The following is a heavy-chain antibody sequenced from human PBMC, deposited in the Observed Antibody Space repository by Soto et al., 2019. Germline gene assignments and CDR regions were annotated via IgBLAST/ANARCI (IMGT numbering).Heavy chain of an antibody. Sequence: EVQLVESGGGLVQPGGSLRLSCAASGFTFSSYSMNWVRQAPGKGLEWVSYISSSSSTIYYADSVKGRFTISRDNAKNSLYLQMNSLRDEDTAVYYCARATPNWLRPQEAIDYWGQGTLVTVSS. V-gene: IGHV3-48*02. CDR3: ARATPNWLRPQEAIDY. CDR2: ISSSSSTI. CDR1: GFTFSSYS. D-gene: IGHD3-9*01. J-gene: IGHJ4*02.